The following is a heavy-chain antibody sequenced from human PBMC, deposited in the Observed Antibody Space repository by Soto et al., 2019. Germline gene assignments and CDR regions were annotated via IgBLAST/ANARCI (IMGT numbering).Heavy chain of an antibody. J-gene: IGHJ4*02. CDR2: IYYSGST. Sequence: PSETLSLTCTVSGGSISSSSYSWGWIRQPPGKGLEWIGSIYYSGSTYYNPSLKSRVTISVDTSKNQFSLKLSSVTAADTAVYYCARDPSYLTTFDYWGQGTLVTV. CDR3: ARDPSYLTTFDY. D-gene: IGHD4-17*01. CDR1: GGSISSSSYS. V-gene: IGHV4-39*02.